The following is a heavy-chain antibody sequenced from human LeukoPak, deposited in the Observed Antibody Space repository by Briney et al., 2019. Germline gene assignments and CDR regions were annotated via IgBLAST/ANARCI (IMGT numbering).Heavy chain of an antibody. CDR3: ARDKGDYGSGRSYNWFDP. CDR2: IYTSGST. Sequence: SETLSLTCTVSGGSVSDYYWSWIRQPAGKGLEWIGRIYTSGSTNYNPSLKSRVTMSVDTSKNQFSLKLSSVTAADTAVYYCARDKGDYGSGRSYNWFDPWGQGTLVTVSS. D-gene: IGHD3-10*01. J-gene: IGHJ5*02. V-gene: IGHV4-4*07. CDR1: GGSVSDYY.